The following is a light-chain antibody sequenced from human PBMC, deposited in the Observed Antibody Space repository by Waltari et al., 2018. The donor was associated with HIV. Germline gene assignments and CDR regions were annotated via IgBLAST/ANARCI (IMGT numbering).Light chain of an antibody. CDR2: GAS. J-gene: IGKJ4*01. V-gene: IGKV1-12*01. CDR3: QQANSFPLT. CDR1: QDIDSW. Sequence: GDRVTITCRASQDIDSWLAWYQQKPGKAPKLLIYGASTLQTGVPSRISGRGSGTEFTLTITSLQPEDFATYYCQQANSFPLTFGGGTKVELK.